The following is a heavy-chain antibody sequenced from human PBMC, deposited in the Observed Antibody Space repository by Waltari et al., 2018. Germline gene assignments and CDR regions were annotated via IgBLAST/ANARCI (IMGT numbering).Heavy chain of an antibody. V-gene: IGHV1-18*04. Sequence: QAQSVQSGAEVKEPGAAVRVSCKTSGYRFSHYGIIWVRQAPGQGLAWMGRINSYNGYTRYGLKYVDKLFLRRNPSTNTAYWELKSLTSDDPALYYCARDLPLASADPWGQRTLVTVSS. CDR1: GYRFSHYG. J-gene: IGHJ5*02. CDR3: ARDLPLASADP. D-gene: IGHD1-26*01. CDR2: INSYNGYT.